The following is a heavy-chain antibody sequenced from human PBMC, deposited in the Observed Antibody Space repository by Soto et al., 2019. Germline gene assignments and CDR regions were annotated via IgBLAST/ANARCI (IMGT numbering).Heavy chain of an antibody. V-gene: IGHV3-23*01. CDR1: GFTFSSYA. Sequence: GSLRLSCAASGFTFSSYAMSWVRQAPGKGLEWVSAISGSGGSTYYADSVKGRFTISRDNSKNTLYLQMNSLRAEDTAVYYCAKAGVVLMVYANFDYWGQGTLVTVSS. CDR3: AKAGVVLMVYANFDY. CDR2: ISGSGGST. D-gene: IGHD2-8*01. J-gene: IGHJ4*02.